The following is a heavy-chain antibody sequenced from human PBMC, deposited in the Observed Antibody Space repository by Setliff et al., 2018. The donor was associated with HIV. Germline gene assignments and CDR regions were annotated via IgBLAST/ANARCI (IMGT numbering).Heavy chain of an antibody. J-gene: IGHJ4*02. CDR1: GFTFSNNW. V-gene: IGHV3-7*02. CDR2: IKQDGSVK. CDR3: ARLLRGGGDYFDY. D-gene: IGHD3-10*01. Sequence: GGSLRLSCAASGFTFSNNWMAWVRLAPGKGLEWVANIKQDGSVKNYVDSVRGRFTISRDNAKNSLFLQMNSLRAEDTAIYYCARLLRGGGDYFDYWGQGTLVTVSS.